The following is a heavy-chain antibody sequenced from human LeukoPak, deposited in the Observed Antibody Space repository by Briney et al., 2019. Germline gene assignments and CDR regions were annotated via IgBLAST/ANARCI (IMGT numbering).Heavy chain of an antibody. Sequence: PSGTLSLTCAVYGGSFSGYYWSWIRQPPGKGLEWIGEINHSGSANYNPSLKSRVTISVDMSKNQFSLKLSSVTAADTAVYYCARARGDYYDSSGYYSAFDYWGQGTLVTVSP. CDR2: INHSGSA. V-gene: IGHV4-34*01. J-gene: IGHJ4*02. D-gene: IGHD3-22*01. CDR3: ARARGDYYDSSGYYSAFDY. CDR1: GGSFSGYY.